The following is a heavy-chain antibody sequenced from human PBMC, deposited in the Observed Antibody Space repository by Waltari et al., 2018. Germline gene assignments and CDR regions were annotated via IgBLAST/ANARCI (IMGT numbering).Heavy chain of an antibody. CDR1: GFTFSSYW. CDR2: IKQDGSEK. CDR3: ARDRAYYDFWSGYYTSDNWFDP. D-gene: IGHD3-3*01. Sequence: EVQLVESGGGLVQPGGSLRLSCAASGFTFSSYWMSWVRQAPGKGLEWVANIKQDGSEKYHVDPVKGRFTISRDNAKNSLYLQMNSLGAEDTAVYYCARDRAYYDFWSGYYTSDNWFDPWGQGTLVTVSS. J-gene: IGHJ5*02. V-gene: IGHV3-7*01.